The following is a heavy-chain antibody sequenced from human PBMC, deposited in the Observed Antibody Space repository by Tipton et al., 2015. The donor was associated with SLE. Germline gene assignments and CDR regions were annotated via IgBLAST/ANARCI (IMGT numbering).Heavy chain of an antibody. J-gene: IGHJ4*02. CDR2: IYYSGST. CDR1: GGSISSSSYY. D-gene: IGHD3-22*01. Sequence: TLSLTCTVSGGSISSSSYYWVWIREPPGKGLEWIGCIYYSGSTYYNPSLKSRVTISVDTSKNQFSLKLSSVTAADTAVYYCARHGSMIVAVGYWGQGTLVTVSS. CDR3: ARHGSMIVAVGY. V-gene: IGHV4-39*01.